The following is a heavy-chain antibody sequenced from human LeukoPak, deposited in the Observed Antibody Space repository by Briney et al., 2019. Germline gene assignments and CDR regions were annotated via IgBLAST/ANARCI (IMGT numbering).Heavy chain of an antibody. J-gene: IGHJ4*02. CDR1: GFTVGYNY. Sequence: GGSLRLSCAASGFTVGYNYMTWVRQASGKGLEWVSAIYDGGGTYYADSVKGRFTMSRDNSKSTLYLQMNSLRADDTAVYYCARGYSSPMGGQGILVTVSS. CDR2: IYDGGGT. V-gene: IGHV3-53*01. CDR3: ARGYSSPM. D-gene: IGHD6-13*01.